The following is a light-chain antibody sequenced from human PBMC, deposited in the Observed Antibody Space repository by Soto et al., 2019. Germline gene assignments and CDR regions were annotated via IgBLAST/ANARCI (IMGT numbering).Light chain of an antibody. CDR1: SSDVGGSNL. V-gene: IGLV2-8*01. CDR3: SSYAGNTYPYV. CDR2: EVN. J-gene: IGLJ1*01. Sequence: QSVLTQPPSASGSPGQSVTISCTGTSSDVGGSNLVSWYQQHPGKAPKLLIFEVNKRPSGVPDRFSGSKSGNTAPLTVSGLQAEDEGDYYCSSYAGNTYPYVFGTGTKVTVL.